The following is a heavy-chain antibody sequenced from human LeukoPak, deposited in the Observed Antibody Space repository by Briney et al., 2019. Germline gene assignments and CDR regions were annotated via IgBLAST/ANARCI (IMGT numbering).Heavy chain of an antibody. V-gene: IGHV4-30-2*01. CDR3: ARESTMVRGGID. CDR1: GGSISSGGYS. J-gene: IGHJ4*02. CDR2: IYHSGSI. Sequence: SETLSLTCAVSGGSISSGGYSWSWIRQPPGKGLEWIGYIYHSGSIYYNPSLKSRVTISVDRSKNQFSLKLSSVTAADTAVYYCARESTMVRGGIDWGQGTPVTVSS. D-gene: IGHD3-10*01.